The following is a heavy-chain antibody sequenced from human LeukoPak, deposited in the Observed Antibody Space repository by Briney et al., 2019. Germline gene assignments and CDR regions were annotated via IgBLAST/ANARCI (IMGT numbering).Heavy chain of an antibody. Sequence: PAGSLRLSCAASGFTFDDYAIYWVRQGPGKGLEWVTLISGDGGSIYYADSVKGRFTISRDNSKNSLYLQMNSLRTEDTALYYCAKEDYSSSWYALDYWGQGTLVTVSS. V-gene: IGHV3-43*02. D-gene: IGHD6-13*01. CDR2: ISGDGGSI. CDR1: GFTFDDYA. CDR3: AKEDYSSSWYALDY. J-gene: IGHJ4*02.